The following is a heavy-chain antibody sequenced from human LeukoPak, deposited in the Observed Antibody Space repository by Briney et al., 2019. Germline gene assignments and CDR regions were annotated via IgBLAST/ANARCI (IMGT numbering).Heavy chain of an antibody. J-gene: IGHJ4*02. Sequence: ASVKVSCKVSGYTLTELSMHWVRQAPGKGLEWMGGFGPEEGETIYAQKFQGRVTMTEDRSTDTAYMELSSLRSEDTAVYYCAAESSLSSGYDYFDYWGQGTLVTVSS. V-gene: IGHV1-24*01. CDR3: AAESSLSSGYDYFDY. CDR1: GYTLTELS. CDR2: FGPEEGET. D-gene: IGHD3-22*01.